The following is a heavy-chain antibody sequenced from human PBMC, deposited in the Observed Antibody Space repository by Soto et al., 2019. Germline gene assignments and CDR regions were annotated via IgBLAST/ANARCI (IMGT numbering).Heavy chain of an antibody. CDR3: GQWTFGELWHGMDV. Sequence: QLVQSRAEVKKPGSSVKVSCKASGGDFNSYTISWVRQAPGQGPEWMGTIIPILDVAKNAQKFQGRVTLTEDKATSTVYMELSSLRSDDTAIYSCGQWTFGELWHGMDVWGQGTTVTVSS. CDR2: IIPILDVA. D-gene: IGHD3-10*01. CDR1: GGDFNSYT. J-gene: IGHJ6*02. V-gene: IGHV1-69*02.